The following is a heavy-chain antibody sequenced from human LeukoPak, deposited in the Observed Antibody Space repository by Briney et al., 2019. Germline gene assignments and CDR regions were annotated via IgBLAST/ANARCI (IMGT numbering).Heavy chain of an antibody. D-gene: IGHD4-17*01. CDR2: LYSSGST. Sequence: SETLSLTCTVSGGSLSSYYWSWIRQPAGKGLEWIGRLYSSGSTNYNPSLKSRVTMSVDTSKNQFSLNLSSVTVADTAVYYCAREGRYGDYEGYWGQGTLVTVSS. CDR3: AREGRYGDYEGY. CDR1: GGSLSSYY. V-gene: IGHV4-4*07. J-gene: IGHJ4*02.